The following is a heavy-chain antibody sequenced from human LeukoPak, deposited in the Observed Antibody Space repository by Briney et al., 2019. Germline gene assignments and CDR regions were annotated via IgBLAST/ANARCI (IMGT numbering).Heavy chain of an antibody. CDR2: IYYSGST. D-gene: IGHD3-16*01. J-gene: IGHJ6*02. CDR3: ASSLRGYYYCYGMDV. V-gene: IGHV4-31*03. CDR1: GGSISSGGYY. Sequence: NASQTLSLTCTVSGGSISSGGYYWSWIRQHPGKGLEWIGYIYYSGSTYYNPSLKSRVTISVDTSKNQFSLKLSSVTAADTAVYYCASSLRGYYYCYGMDVWGQGTTVTVSS.